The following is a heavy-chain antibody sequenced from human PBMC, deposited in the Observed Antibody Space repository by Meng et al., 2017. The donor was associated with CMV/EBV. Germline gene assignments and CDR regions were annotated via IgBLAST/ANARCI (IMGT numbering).Heavy chain of an antibody. CDR3: ARDLMNCSSTSCANWFDP. Sequence: QVQLQESGPGLVKPSETLSLTCTVSGGSISSYYWSWIRQPAGKGLEWIGHIYTSGSTNYNPSLKSRVTMSVDTSKNQFSLKLSSVTAADTAVYYCARDLMNCSSTSCANWFDPWGQGTLVTVSS. V-gene: IGHV4-4*07. CDR1: GGSISSYY. D-gene: IGHD2-2*01. J-gene: IGHJ5*02. CDR2: IYTSGST.